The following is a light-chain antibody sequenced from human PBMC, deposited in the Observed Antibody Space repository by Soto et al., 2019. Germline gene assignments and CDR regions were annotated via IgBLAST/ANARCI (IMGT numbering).Light chain of an antibody. V-gene: IGLV2-14*01. CDR2: EVT. CDR3: SSYTSSNTVL. Sequence: QSALTQPASVSGSPGQSITISCTGTSSDVGGYNCVSWYQQHPGKAPKLMIYEVTNRPSGVSNRFSGSMSGNTASLTISGLQAEDESDYYCSSYTSSNTVLFGGGTKLTVL. J-gene: IGLJ2*01. CDR1: SSDVGGYNC.